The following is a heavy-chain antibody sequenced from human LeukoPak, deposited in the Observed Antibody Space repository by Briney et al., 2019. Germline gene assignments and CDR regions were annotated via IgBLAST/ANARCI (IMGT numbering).Heavy chain of an antibody. Sequence: SETLSLTCTASGGPISGYYWIWIRQPPGEGLEWIGNIYNSGSTYYNPSLKSRVTISIDTSKNQFSLKLSSVTAADTAVYYCARRRPDTSMVDYWGQGTLVLVSS. CDR2: IYNSGST. D-gene: IGHD5-18*01. J-gene: IGHJ4*02. CDR1: GGPISGYY. CDR3: ARRRPDTSMVDY. V-gene: IGHV4-59*08.